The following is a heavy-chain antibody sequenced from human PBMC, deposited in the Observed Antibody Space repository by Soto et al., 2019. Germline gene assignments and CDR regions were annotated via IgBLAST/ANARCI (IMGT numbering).Heavy chain of an antibody. V-gene: IGHV4-39*01. Sequence: QLQLQESGPGLGKPSETLSLTCTVSGGSISSSSYYWGWIRQPPGKGLEWIGSIYGRGSTYYNPSLKSRVTISVDMSKNQFSLKLRSVTAADTAVYYCARQDTTLNWFDPWVQGTLVTVSS. CDR1: GGSISSSSYY. CDR3: ARQDTTLNWFDP. J-gene: IGHJ5*02. D-gene: IGHD1-26*01. CDR2: IYGRGST.